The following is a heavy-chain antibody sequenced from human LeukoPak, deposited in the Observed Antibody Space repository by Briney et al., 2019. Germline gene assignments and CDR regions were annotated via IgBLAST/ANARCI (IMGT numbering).Heavy chain of an antibody. CDR3: ATARLARERYGGEEPDY. J-gene: IGHJ4*02. CDR2: ISYDGSNK. Sequence: GGSLRLSCAASGFTYSNYGMHWVRQAPGKGLEWVAVISYDGSNKNSADSVKGRFTISRDNSKNTLYLQMNSLRPEDTAVYYCATARLARERYGGEEPDYWGQGTLVTVSS. D-gene: IGHD1-1*01. V-gene: IGHV3-30*03. CDR1: GFTYSNYG.